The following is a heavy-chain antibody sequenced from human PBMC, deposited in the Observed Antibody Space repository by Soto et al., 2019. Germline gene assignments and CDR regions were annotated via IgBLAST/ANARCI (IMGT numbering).Heavy chain of an antibody. Sequence: VGSLRLSCAASGFTFSDHYMSWIRQAPGKGLEWIGYSSNSGSFTRYADSVKGRFSISRDNAKNSLYLQMNGLRGDDTAIYYCVRSGDNYNLLDYWGQGTPVTVSS. CDR2: SSNSGSFT. D-gene: IGHD1-1*01. CDR1: GFTFSDHY. J-gene: IGHJ4*02. V-gene: IGHV3-11*06. CDR3: VRSGDNYNLLDY.